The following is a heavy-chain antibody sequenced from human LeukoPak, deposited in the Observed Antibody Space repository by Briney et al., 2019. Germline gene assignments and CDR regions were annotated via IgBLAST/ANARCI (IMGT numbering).Heavy chain of an antibody. V-gene: IGHV1-8*03. D-gene: IGHD3-3*01. CDR2: VNPNSGKT. CDR3: ARGVRFSDFYYYMDV. J-gene: IGHJ6*03. Sequence: ASVKVSCKASGYTFTNSDINWVRQAPGQGLEWMGWVNPNSGKTGYARKFQGRVTFTRNSSISTAYMDLSSLRSEDTAVYYCARGVRFSDFYYYMDVWGQGTTVTVSS. CDR1: GYTFTNSD.